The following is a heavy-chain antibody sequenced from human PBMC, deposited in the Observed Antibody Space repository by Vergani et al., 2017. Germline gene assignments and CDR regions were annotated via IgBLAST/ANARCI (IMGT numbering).Heavy chain of an antibody. CDR2: IGYDGRIK. CDR3: AKXGRVNSDYGYFDY. V-gene: IGHV3-30*02. CDR1: GFSFNTYG. Sequence: QVQLVETGGGVVQPGGSLILYCATSGFSFNTYGAHWVRQAPGKGLEWVAFIGYDGRIKYNVDSVKGRFTISRDTSKKTLSLQMRSLRADDTAVYYCAKXGRVNSDYGYFDYWGQGTLVTVSS. D-gene: IGHD4-17*01. J-gene: IGHJ4*02.